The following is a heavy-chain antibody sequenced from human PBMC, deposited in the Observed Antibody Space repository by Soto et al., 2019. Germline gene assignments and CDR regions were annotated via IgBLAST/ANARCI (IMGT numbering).Heavy chain of an antibody. J-gene: IGHJ4*02. CDR1: GFAVSANY. D-gene: IGHD4-17*01. Sequence: EAHLVGSGGGLVQPGGSLRLSCAASGFAVSANYLSWVRQAPGKGLEWVSLIYSGGDTDYADSVRGRFTISRDNSKNTLYLQMNSLKVEDTAVYYCATRMTTAPYWGQGALVNVSS. V-gene: IGHV3-66*01. CDR2: IYSGGDT. CDR3: ATRMTTAPY.